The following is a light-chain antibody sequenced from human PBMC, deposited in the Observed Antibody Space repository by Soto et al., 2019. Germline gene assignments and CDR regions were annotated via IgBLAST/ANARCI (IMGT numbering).Light chain of an antibody. CDR1: SSNIGAHYD. V-gene: IGLV1-40*01. CDR3: QSYDISLRGFV. Sequence: QSVLTQPPSVSGAPGQRVTISCTGSSSNIGAHYDVHWYQQFPGTAPRLLIFDNTNRPSGVPDRFSASKSDTSASLAISGLQAEDEADYYCQSYDISLRGFVFGTGTKLTVL. CDR2: DNT. J-gene: IGLJ1*01.